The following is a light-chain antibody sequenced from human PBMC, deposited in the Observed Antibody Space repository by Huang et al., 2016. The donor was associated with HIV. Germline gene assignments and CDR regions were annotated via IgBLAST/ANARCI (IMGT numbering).Light chain of an antibody. CDR3: QQRDNWPKLT. CDR1: QSISSN. CDR2: DAS. Sequence: EIVLTQSPATLSLSPGERATLSCRASQSISSNLAWYQQKPGRAPRRLIYDASNRAIGIPSRFSGSGSGTDFTLTISSLEPEDFAVYYCQQRDNWPKLTFGGGTKVEIK. J-gene: IGKJ4*01. V-gene: IGKV3-11*01.